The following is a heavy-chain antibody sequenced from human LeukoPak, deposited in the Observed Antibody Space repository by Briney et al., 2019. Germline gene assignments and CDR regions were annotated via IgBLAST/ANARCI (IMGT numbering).Heavy chain of an antibody. CDR2: ISGSGGST. V-gene: IGHV3-23*01. CDR3: ARVLDYYRAFDI. D-gene: IGHD1-26*01. CDR1: GFTFSSYA. J-gene: IGHJ3*02. Sequence: GGSLRLSCVASGFTFSSYAMSWVRQAPGKGLEWVSAISGSGGSTYYADSVKGRFTISRDNAKNSLYLQMNSLRAEDTAVYYCARVLDYYRAFDIWGQGTMVTVSS.